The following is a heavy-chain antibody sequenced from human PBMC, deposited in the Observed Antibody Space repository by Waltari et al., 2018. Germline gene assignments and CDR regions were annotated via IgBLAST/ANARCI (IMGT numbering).Heavy chain of an antibody. CDR3: ARGAIGYCSSTSCPGGYYYYYYYMDV. CDR1: GGTFSSYA. D-gene: IGHD2-2*01. Sequence: QVQLVQSGAEVKKPGSSVKVSCKASGGTFSSYAISWVRQAPGQGLEWMGGIIPIFGTANYAQKFQGRVTITADESTSTAYMELSSLRSEDTAVYYCARGAIGYCSSTSCPGGYYYYYYYMDVWGKGTTVTISS. J-gene: IGHJ6*03. CDR2: IIPIFGTA. V-gene: IGHV1-69*12.